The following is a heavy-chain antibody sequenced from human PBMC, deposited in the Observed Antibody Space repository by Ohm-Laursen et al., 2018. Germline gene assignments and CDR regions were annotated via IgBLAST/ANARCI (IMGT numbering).Heavy chain of an antibody. CDR2: IRQDGGEK. D-gene: IGHD2/OR15-2a*01. V-gene: IGHV3-7*01. CDR3: ARALWGGSKNDY. Sequence: SLGLSCTASGFTFSSFWMNWVRQAPGKGLEWVANIRQDGGEKYYVDSVKGRFTISRDNAKNSLYLQMNSLRVEDTAVYYCARALWGGSKNDYWGQGTLITVSS. CDR1: GFTFSSFW. J-gene: IGHJ4*02.